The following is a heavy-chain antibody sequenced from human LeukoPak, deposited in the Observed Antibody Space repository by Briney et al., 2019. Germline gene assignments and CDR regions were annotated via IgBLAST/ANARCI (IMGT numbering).Heavy chain of an antibody. D-gene: IGHD2-2*01. V-gene: IGHV4-39*01. CDR3: ASQKPSGFTSCQPYDY. J-gene: IGHJ4*02. CDR2: IYYSGST. Sequence: SETLSLTCTVSGGSISSSSYYWGWIRQPPGKGLEWIGSIYYSGSTYYNPSLKSRVAISVDTSKNQLSLKLSSVTAADTAVSYCASQKPSGFTSCQPYDYWGQGTLVTVSS. CDR1: GGSISSSSYY.